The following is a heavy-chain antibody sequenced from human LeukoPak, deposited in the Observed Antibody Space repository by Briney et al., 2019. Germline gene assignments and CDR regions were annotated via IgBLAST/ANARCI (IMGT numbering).Heavy chain of an antibody. CDR3: ARDAGYIYGYWPDY. CDR2: ISVSGNT. J-gene: IGHJ4*02. V-gene: IGHV3-23*01. D-gene: IGHD5-18*01. CDR1: GLTLSSYA. Sequence: GGSLRLSCAASGLTLSSYAMSWVRQGPGKGLEWVSAISVSGNTYHADSVKGRFTISRDNAKNTLYLQMNSLRAEDTAVYYCARDAGYIYGYWPDYWGQGTLVTVSS.